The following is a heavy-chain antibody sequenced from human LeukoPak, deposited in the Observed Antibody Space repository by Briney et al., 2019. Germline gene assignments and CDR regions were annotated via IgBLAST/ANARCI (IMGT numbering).Heavy chain of an antibody. V-gene: IGHV1-2*02. CDR2: INPNSGGT. J-gene: IGHJ4*02. D-gene: IGHD2-2*01. CDR1: GYTFTGYY. Sequence: ASVKVSCKASGYTFTGYYMHWVRQAPGQGLEWMGWINPNSGGTNYAQKFQGRVTMTRDTSISTAYMELSRLRSDDTAVYYCAILYGHNVVVPAASNSFDYWGQGTLVTVSS. CDR3: AILYGHNVVVPAASNSFDY.